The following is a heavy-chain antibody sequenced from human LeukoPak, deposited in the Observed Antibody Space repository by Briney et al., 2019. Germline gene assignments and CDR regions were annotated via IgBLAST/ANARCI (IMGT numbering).Heavy chain of an antibody. CDR2: IYYTGST. CDR3: ARQAESRIAVAATGLYYFDY. V-gene: IGHV4-39*01. J-gene: IGHJ4*02. D-gene: IGHD6-19*01. Sequence: SETLSLTCTVSGGSISSTSYYWGWIRQPPGEGLEWIGTIYYTGSTYYNPSLKSRVTISVDRSKNQFSLKLRSVTAADTAVYYCARQAESRIAVAATGLYYFDYWGQGTLVTVSS. CDR1: GGSISSTSYY.